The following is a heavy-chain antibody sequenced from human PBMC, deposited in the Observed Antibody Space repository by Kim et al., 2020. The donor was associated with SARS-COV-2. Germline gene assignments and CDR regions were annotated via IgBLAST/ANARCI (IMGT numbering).Heavy chain of an antibody. V-gene: IGHV3-33*01. J-gene: IGHJ4*02. Sequence: YYADSVKGRFTISRDNSKNKLYLQMSSLGAEDTAVYYCARARGAAAHFDYWGQGTLVTVSS. D-gene: IGHD6-13*01. CDR3: ARARGAAAHFDY.